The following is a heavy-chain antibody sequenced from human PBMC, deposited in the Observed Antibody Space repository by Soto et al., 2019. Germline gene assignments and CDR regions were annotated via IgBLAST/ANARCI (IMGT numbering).Heavy chain of an antibody. CDR3: ARSAVDFDFWSAYQGWFDP. CDR2: ISYSGTT. D-gene: IGHD3-3*01. J-gene: IGHJ5*02. Sequence: PSETLSRTCTVSGGSISSYYWSWIRQPPGKGLEWIGFISYSGTTNYNPSLRSRVTISIDTSQNQFSLKLSSVTAADTAVYYCARSAVDFDFWSAYQGWFDPWGQGTLVTVSS. CDR1: GGSISSYY. V-gene: IGHV4-59*01.